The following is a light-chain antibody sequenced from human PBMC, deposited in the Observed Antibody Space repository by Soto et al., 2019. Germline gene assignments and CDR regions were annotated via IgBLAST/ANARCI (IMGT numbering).Light chain of an antibody. CDR2: ESS. V-gene: IGKV1-39*01. CDR3: QQSHSPPYT. CDR1: QTISKF. Sequence: DIQMTQSPSSLSASVGDRVTIPCRASQTISKFLHWYQQKPGKAPKLLIYESSCLQSGVPSRFVGSGSGRDFTLTISSLQTEDFASYHCQQSHSPPYTFGQETKLEIK. J-gene: IGKJ2*01.